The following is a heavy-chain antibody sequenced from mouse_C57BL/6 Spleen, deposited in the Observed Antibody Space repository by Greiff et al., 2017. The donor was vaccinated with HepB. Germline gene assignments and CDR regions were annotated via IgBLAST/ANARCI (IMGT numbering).Heavy chain of an antibody. CDR3: ARRAIYDGYSWFAY. CDR1: GYTFTSYG. CDR2: IYPRSGNT. V-gene: IGHV1-81*01. D-gene: IGHD2-3*01. Sequence: QVQLKESGAELARPGASVKLSCKACGYTFTSYGISWVKQRTGQGLEWIGEIYPRSGNTYYNEKFKGKATLTADKSSSTAYMELRSLTSEDSAVYFCARRAIYDGYSWFAYWGQGTLVTVSA. J-gene: IGHJ3*01.